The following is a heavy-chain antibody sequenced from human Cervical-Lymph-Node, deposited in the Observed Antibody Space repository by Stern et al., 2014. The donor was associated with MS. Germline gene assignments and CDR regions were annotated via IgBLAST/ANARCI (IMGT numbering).Heavy chain of an antibody. V-gene: IGHV2-5*02. CDR2: IYWADDK. D-gene: IGHD3-10*01. CDR1: GFSLSTSGVG. J-gene: IGHJ4*02. Sequence: QVTLKESGPTLVKPTQTLTLTCTFSGFSLSTSGVGVGWIRQPPGKALEWLALIYWADDKRSSPSLKRRLTITKDTSKNQVVLTMTNMDPVDTATYYCAHVNRSSGLDYWGQGTLVTVSS. CDR3: AHVNRSSGLDY.